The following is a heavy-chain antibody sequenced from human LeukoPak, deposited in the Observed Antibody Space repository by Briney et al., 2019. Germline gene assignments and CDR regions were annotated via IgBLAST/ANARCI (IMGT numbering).Heavy chain of an antibody. J-gene: IGHJ4*02. CDR1: GGSISSYY. Sequence: NPSETLSLTCTVSGGSISSYYWSWIRQPPGKGLEWIGYIYYSGSTNYNPSLKSRVTISVDTSKNQFSLKLSSVTAADTAVYYCARMTAMGLNQDYWGQGTLVTVSS. CDR2: IYYSGST. D-gene: IGHD5-18*01. V-gene: IGHV4-59*01. CDR3: ARMTAMGLNQDY.